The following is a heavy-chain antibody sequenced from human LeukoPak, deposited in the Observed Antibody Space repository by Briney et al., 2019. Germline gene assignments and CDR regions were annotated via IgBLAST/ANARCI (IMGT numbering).Heavy chain of an antibody. V-gene: IGHV3-30*04. CDR1: GFTFRNYA. CDR2: ISYDGSKK. CDR3: ARDQAAIRYKIFDY. Sequence: GGSLRLSCAASGFTFRNYAMNWVRQAPGKGLERVAVISYDGSKKHYADSVKGRFTISRDNSENTPNQQTNSLRAEDSAVYYCARDQAAIRYKIFDYWGQGTLVTVSS. J-gene: IGHJ4*02. D-gene: IGHD2-21*02.